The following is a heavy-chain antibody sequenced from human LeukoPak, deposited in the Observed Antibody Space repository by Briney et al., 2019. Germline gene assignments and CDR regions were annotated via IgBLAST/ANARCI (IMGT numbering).Heavy chain of an antibody. CDR3: ARPNITSYYDSRGYDAFDV. V-gene: IGHV5-51*01. D-gene: IGHD3-22*01. CDR1: GYRFNAYW. J-gene: IGHJ3*01. CDR2: IYPDDSDT. Sequence: GESLKISGKGSGYRFNAYWSAWVRQMPGKGPEWMGIIYPDDSDTRYSPSFQGQVTISADKSVRTAYLQWSSLKASDTGMYYCARPNITSYYDSRGYDAFDVWGQGTMVTVSS.